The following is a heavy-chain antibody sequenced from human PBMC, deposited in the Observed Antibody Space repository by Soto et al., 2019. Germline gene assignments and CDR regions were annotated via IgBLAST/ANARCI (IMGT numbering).Heavy chain of an antibody. Sequence: EVQLVESGGRLVQPGGSLRLSCAAAGFTFSDYWMCWVRQAPGKGLEWVANIRQDGGKIRYLDSVKGRFTISRDNAKDSLYLQMNSLRAEDTAVYYCVREDYYGSGSLFWGQGTLVTVSS. CDR3: VREDYYGSGSLF. CDR2: IRQDGGKI. CDR1: GFTFSDYW. D-gene: IGHD3-10*01. J-gene: IGHJ4*02. V-gene: IGHV3-7*04.